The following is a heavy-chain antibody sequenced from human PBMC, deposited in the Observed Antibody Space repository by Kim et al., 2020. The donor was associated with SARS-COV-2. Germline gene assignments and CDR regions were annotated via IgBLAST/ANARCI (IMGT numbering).Heavy chain of an antibody. CDR3: ARRSDYDILLGGGEGDY. CDR1: GYSFTSYW. J-gene: IGHJ4*02. CDR2: IDPSDSYT. Sequence: GESLKISCKGSGYSFTSYWISWVRQMPGKGLEWMGRIDPSDSYTNYSPSFQGHVTISADKSISTAYLQWSSLKASDTAMYYCARRSDYDILLGGGEGDYWGQGTLVTVSS. D-gene: IGHD3-9*01. V-gene: IGHV5-10-1*01.